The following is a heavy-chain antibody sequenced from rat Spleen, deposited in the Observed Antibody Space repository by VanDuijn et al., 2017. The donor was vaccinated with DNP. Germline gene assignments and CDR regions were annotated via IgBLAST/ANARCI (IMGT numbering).Heavy chain of an antibody. CDR1: GFTFNNYH. J-gene: IGHJ3*01. CDR2: ISSDVINT. Sequence: EVQLVESGGGLVRPGRSLKLSCTASGFTFNNYHMAWVRQAPTKGLEWVASISSDVINTYYGNSVKGRFTISRDNAKRSLYLQMDSLKSEDTATYYCTTDAAYWGQGTLVTVSS. CDR3: TTDAAY. V-gene: IGHV5-20*01.